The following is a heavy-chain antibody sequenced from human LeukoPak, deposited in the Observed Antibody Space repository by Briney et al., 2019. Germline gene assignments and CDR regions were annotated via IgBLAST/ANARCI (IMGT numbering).Heavy chain of an antibody. J-gene: IGHJ6*03. V-gene: IGHV1-69*05. CDR3: ARGQRWLQLPRYYYYMDV. Sequence: SVKVSCKASGGTFSSYAISWVRQAPGQGLEWMGRIIPIFGTANYAQKFQGRVTITTDESTSTAYMELSSLRSEDTAVYYCARGQRWLQLPRYYYYMDVWGKGTTVTVSS. CDR2: IIPIFGTA. D-gene: IGHD5-24*01. CDR1: GGTFSSYA.